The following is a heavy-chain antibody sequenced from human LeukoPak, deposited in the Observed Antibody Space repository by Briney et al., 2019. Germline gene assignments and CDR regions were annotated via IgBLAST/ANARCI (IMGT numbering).Heavy chain of an antibody. J-gene: IGHJ3*02. D-gene: IGHD1-1*01. CDR3: AKGLEPGAFDI. CDR1: GFIFNYYA. V-gene: IGHV3-23*01. CDR2: ISGGGHST. Sequence: PGGSLRLSCAASGFIFNYYAMNWVRQAPGKGLEWVSAISGGGHSTYYADSVKGRFTISRDNSKHTLYLQMNSLRAEDTAVYFCAKGLEPGAFDIWGQGTRVTASS.